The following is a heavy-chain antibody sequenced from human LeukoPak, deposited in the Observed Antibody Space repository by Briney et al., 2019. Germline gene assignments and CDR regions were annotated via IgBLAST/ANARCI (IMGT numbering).Heavy chain of an antibody. J-gene: IGHJ3*02. V-gene: IGHV1-2*04. D-gene: IGHD6-13*01. CDR2: INPNSGGT. CDR3: AREGIAATDDAYDI. Sequence: ASVKVSCKASGYTFTGYYMHWVRQAPGQGLEWMGRINPNSGGTNYAQKFQGWVTMSRDTSISTVYMELTRLRSDDTAVYYCAREGIAATDDAYDIWGQGTMVTVSS. CDR1: GYTFTGYY.